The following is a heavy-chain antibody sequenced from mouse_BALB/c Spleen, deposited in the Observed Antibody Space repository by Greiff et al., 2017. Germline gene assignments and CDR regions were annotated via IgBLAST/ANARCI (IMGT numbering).Heavy chain of an antibody. CDR2: INPSNGGT. D-gene: IGHD3-1*01. CDR3: ARFYGGARATFLYAMDY. V-gene: IGHV1S81*02. Sequence: VQLQQPGAELVKPGASVKLSCKASGYTFTSYYMYWVKQRPGQGLEWIGGINPSNGGTNFNEKFKSKATLTVDKSSSTAYMQLSSLTSEDSAVYYCARFYGGARATFLYAMDYWGQGTSVTVSS. J-gene: IGHJ4*01. CDR1: GYTFTSYY.